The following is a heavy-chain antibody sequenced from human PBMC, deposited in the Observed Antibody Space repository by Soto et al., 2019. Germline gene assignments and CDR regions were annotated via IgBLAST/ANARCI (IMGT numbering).Heavy chain of an antibody. CDR3: VKDLINHSPRLDY. CDR2: IISTADST. D-gene: IGHD5-12*01. Sequence: EVQLLESGGGLVQPGGSLRLSCIASGFTFKNYAMSWVRQAPGKGLEWVSSIISTADSTYYADCAKGRFTISRDNSKNTVHLQMNSLRAEDTAVYYCVKDLINHSPRLDYWGQGTLVTVSS. CDR1: GFTFKNYA. V-gene: IGHV3-23*05. J-gene: IGHJ4*02.